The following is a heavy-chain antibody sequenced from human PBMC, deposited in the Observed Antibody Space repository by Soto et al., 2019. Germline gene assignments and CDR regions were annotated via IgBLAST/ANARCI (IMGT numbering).Heavy chain of an antibody. J-gene: IGHJ1*01. CDR3: AAYYTSCYFGYGDCAEYFQH. CDR1: GYTLTELS. Sequence: GASVKGSCKVSGYTLTELSMHWVRQAPGKGLEWMGGFDPEDGETIYAQKFQGRVTMTEDTSTDTAYMELSSLRSEDTAVYYCAAYYTSCYFGYGDCAEYFQHWGQGTLVTVSS. CDR2: FDPEDGET. V-gene: IGHV1-24*01. D-gene: IGHD2-2*01.